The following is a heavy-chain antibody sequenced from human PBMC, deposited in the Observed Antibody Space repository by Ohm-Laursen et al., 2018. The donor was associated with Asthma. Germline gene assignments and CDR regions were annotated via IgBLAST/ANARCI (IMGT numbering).Heavy chain of an antibody. J-gene: IGHJ6*02. CDR2: IPYDGSNK. D-gene: IGHD4-11*01. CDR3: ARGEVPVYYYGLDD. V-gene: IGHV3-30-3*01. Sequence: SLRPSCTASGFTFSSYAMHWVRQAPGKGLEWVAVIPYDGSNKYYADSVKGRFTISRDNSKTTLHLQMNSLRAEDTAVYYCARGEVPVYYYGLDDWGQGTTVTVSS. CDR1: GFTFSSYA.